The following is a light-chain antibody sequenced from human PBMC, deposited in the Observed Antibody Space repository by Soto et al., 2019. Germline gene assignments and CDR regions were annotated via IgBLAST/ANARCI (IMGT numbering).Light chain of an antibody. V-gene: IGKV3-11*01. J-gene: IGKJ1*01. CDR2: DAS. CDR1: QSVSSY. Sequence: EIVLTQSPGTLSLSPGERATLSCRASQSVSSYLAGYQQKPGQAPRLLIYDASNRATGIPARFSGSGSGTDFPLTISSLEPEDFAVYYCQQRSNWPTFGQGTKVDI. CDR3: QQRSNWPT.